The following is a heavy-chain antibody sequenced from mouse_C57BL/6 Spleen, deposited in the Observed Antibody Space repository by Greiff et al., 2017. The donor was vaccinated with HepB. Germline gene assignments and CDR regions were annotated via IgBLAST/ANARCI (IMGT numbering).Heavy chain of an antibody. CDR2: IDPENGDT. J-gene: IGHJ3*01. CDR3: TPSTMVTTRGFAY. Sequence: VQLKQSGAELVRPGASVKLSCTASGFNIKDDYMHWVKQRPEQGLEWIGWIDPENGDTEYASKFQGKATITADTSSNTAYLQLSSLTSEDTAVYYCTPSTMVTTRGFAYWGQGTLVTVSA. CDR1: GFNIKDDY. D-gene: IGHD2-2*01. V-gene: IGHV14-4*01.